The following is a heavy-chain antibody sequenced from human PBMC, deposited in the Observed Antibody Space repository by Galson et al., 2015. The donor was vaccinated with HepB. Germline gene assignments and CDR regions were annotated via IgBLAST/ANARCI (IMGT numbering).Heavy chain of an antibody. V-gene: IGHV3-21*01. CDR1: GITLSSYS. CDR2: ISSSSNYI. Sequence: SLRLSCAASGITLSSYSMNWVRQAPGKGLEWVSSISSSSNYIYYADSVKGRFTVSRDNARNSLYLQMNSLRAEDTAVYYCARGLGGAVRPVDCCGQGTLVTVSS. CDR3: ARGLGGAVRPVDC. D-gene: IGHD6-6*01. J-gene: IGHJ4*02.